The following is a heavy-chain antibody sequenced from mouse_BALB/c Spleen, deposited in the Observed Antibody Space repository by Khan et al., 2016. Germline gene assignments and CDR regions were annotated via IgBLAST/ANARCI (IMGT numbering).Heavy chain of an antibody. J-gene: IGHJ1*01. D-gene: IGHD1-1*01. CDR2: INTSTAEP. CDR1: GYTFTNSG. CDR3: ASGAIGTTGSYFGV. V-gene: IGHV9-1*02. Sequence: QIQLVQSGPELKKPGETVKISCKASGYTFTNSGMNWVQQAPGKGLKWVGWINTSTAEPTYADDFKGRFDLPLETSASTAYLQINNLKHEDMTTMARASGAIGTTGSYFGVWGPGTTVTVSS.